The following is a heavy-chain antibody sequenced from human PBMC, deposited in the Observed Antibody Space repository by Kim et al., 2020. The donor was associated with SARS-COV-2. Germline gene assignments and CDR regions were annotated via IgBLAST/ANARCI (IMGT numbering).Heavy chain of an antibody. Sequence: GGSLRLSCTASGFTFGDYAMSWFRQAPGKGLEWVGFIRSKAYGGTTEYAASVKGRFTISRDDSKSIAYLQMNSLKTEDTAVYYCTRVRILVSHQNYYYYGMDVWGQGTTVTVSS. CDR1: GFTFGDYA. CDR2: IRSKAYGGTT. J-gene: IGHJ6*02. V-gene: IGHV3-49*03. CDR3: TRVRILVSHQNYYYYGMDV.